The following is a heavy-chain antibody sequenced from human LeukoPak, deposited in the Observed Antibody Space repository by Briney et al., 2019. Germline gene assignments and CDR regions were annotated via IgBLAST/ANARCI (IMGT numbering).Heavy chain of an antibody. J-gene: IGHJ4*02. CDR2: ISGYNGNT. CDR3: ARDGHRMYYYGSSDYRFDC. D-gene: IGHD3-22*01. V-gene: IGHV1-18*01. CDR1: GYTFTSYG. Sequence: ASVKVSCKTSGYTFTSYGISWVRQAPGQGLEWMGWISGYNGNTHYAQKLQGRVTMTTDTSTSTAYMELGSLRSDDTAVYYCARDGHRMYYYGSSDYRFDCWGQGTLVTVSS.